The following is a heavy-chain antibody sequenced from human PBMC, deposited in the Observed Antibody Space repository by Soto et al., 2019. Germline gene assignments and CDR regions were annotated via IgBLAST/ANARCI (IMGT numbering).Heavy chain of an antibody. J-gene: IGHJ4*02. D-gene: IGHD2-21*02. Sequence: QVQLMQSGAEVKKPGASVKVSCKASGDTFTDYYIHWVRQAPGQGLEWMGTVNPSGGHTTYAQHFLGRRTRTRDTSPSSPFMERTSLTSDDTAVYYCARGGHVVVVTAALDYWGQGTLVTVSS. CDR1: GDTFTDYY. CDR3: ARGGHVVVVTAALDY. V-gene: IGHV1-46*01. CDR2: VNPSGGHT.